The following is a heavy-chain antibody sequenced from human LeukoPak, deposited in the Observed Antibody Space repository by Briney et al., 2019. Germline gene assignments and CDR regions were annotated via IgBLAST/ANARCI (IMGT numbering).Heavy chain of an antibody. D-gene: IGHD2-2*01. CDR3: ARDRKVVPAAIRHWYFDL. CDR2: INHSGST. J-gene: IGHJ2*01. CDR1: GGSFSGYY. V-gene: IGHV4-34*01. Sequence: SETLCLTCAVYGGSFSGYYWSWIRQPPGKGLEWIGQINHSGSTNYNPSLKSRVTISVDTSKNQFSLKLSSVTAADTAVYYCARDRKVVPAAIRHWYFDLWGRGTLVTVSS.